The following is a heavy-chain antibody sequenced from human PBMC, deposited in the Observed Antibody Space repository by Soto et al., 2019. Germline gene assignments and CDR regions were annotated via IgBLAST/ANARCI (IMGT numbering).Heavy chain of an antibody. CDR3: AKDEIGLELHSN. CDR1: GFTFSSYG. CDR2: ISYDGSNK. J-gene: IGHJ4*02. D-gene: IGHD1-7*01. Sequence: PGGSLRLSCAASGFTFSSYGMHWVRQAPGKGLEWVAVISYDGSNKYYADSVKGRFTISRDNSKNTLYLQMNSLRAEDTAVYYCAKDEIGLELHSNWGQGTLVTVSS. V-gene: IGHV3-30*18.